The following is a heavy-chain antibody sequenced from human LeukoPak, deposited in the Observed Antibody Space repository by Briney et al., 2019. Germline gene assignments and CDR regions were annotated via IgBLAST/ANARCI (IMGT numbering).Heavy chain of an antibody. CDR1: GGSISSYY. CDR3: AREDGVYGDYGGDY. D-gene: IGHD4-17*01. Sequence: SEPLSLTCTVSGGSISSYYWSWIRQPPGKGLEWIGYIYYSGSTNYNPSLKSRVTMSVDTSKNQFSLKLSSVTAADTAVYYCAREDGVYGDYGGDYWGQGTLVTVSS. CDR2: IYYSGST. J-gene: IGHJ4*02. V-gene: IGHV4-59*12.